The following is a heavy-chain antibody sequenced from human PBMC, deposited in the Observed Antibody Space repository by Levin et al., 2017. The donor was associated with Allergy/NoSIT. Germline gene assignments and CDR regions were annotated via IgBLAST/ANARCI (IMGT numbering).Heavy chain of an antibody. Sequence: GGSLRLSCAASGFTFSSYAMHWVRQAPGKGLEWVAVISYDGSNKYYADSVKGRFTISRDNSKNTLYLQMNSLRAEDTAVYYCARGLRVQGGYSYGDFDYWGQGTLVTVSS. V-gene: IGHV3-30*04. CDR1: GFTFSSYA. CDR2: ISYDGSNK. D-gene: IGHD5-18*01. CDR3: ARGLRVQGGYSYGDFDY. J-gene: IGHJ4*02.